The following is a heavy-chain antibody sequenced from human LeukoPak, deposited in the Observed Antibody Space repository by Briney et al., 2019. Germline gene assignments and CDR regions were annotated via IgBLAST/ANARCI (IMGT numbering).Heavy chain of an antibody. V-gene: IGHV4-38-2*02. Sequence: PSETLSLTCTVSGYSISSGYYWGWIRPPPGKGLEWIGSIYHSGSTYYNPSLKSRVTISVDTSKNQFSLKLSSVTAADTAVYYCARDRAVAGWWEFIRASWFDPWGQGTLVTVSS. D-gene: IGHD6-19*01. CDR3: ARDRAVAGWWEFIRASWFDP. CDR1: GYSISSGYY. CDR2: IYHSGST. J-gene: IGHJ5*02.